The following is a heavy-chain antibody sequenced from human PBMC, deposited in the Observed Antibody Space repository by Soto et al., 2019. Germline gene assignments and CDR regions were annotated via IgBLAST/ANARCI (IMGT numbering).Heavy chain of an antibody. CDR1: DGSISSSSYY. Sequence: SETLSLTCTVPDGSISSSSYYWGWIRQPPGKGLEWIGSIYYSGSTYYNPSLKSRVTISVDTSKNQFSLKLSSVTAADTAVYYCARQGYSGYDRGIDYWGQGTLVTVSS. CDR3: ARQGYSGYDRGIDY. CDR2: IYYSGST. J-gene: IGHJ4*02. D-gene: IGHD5-12*01. V-gene: IGHV4-39*01.